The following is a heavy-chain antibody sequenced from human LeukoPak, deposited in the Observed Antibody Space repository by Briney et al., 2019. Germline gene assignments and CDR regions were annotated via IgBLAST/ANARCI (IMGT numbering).Heavy chain of an antibody. CDR1: GSSISSGGYY. D-gene: IGHD3-16*01. Sequence: PSETLSLTCTVSGSSISSGGYYWGWIRQPPGKGLEWIGSIYYSGSTYYNPSLKSRVTIYVDTSKNQFSLKLSSVTAADTAVYYCASPGGGPTDYWGQGTLVTVSS. CDR2: IYYSGST. V-gene: IGHV4-39*01. J-gene: IGHJ4*02. CDR3: ASPGGGPTDY.